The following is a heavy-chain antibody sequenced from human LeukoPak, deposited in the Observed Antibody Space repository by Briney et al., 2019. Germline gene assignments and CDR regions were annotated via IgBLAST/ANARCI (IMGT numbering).Heavy chain of an antibody. Sequence: GESLRLSCAASGFTFSSYAMSWLRQAPGKGLEWVSAISGSGGSTYYADSVKGRFTISRDNSKNTLYLQMNSLRAEDTAVYYCAKDGRFLEWLPPYFDYWGQGTLVTVSS. J-gene: IGHJ4*02. CDR2: ISGSGGST. CDR3: AKDGRFLEWLPPYFDY. V-gene: IGHV3-23*01. D-gene: IGHD3-3*01. CDR1: GFTFSSYA.